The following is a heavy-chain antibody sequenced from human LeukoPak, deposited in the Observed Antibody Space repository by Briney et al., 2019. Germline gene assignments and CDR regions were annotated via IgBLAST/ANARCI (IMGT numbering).Heavy chain of an antibody. Sequence: PSETLSLTCAVYGGSFSGYYWTWIRQPPGKGLEWIGFVYYSGVTKYNPSLNSRVTLSLDIPKNHFTLKLTSVTAADTAVYYCARRVAVRPRYYFDYWGQGTLVTVSS. CDR2: VYYSGVT. V-gene: IGHV4-59*08. J-gene: IGHJ4*02. CDR1: GGSFSGYY. CDR3: ARRVAVRPRYYFDY. D-gene: IGHD6-6*01.